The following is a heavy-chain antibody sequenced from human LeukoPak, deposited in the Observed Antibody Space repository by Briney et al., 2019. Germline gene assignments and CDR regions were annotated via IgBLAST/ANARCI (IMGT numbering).Heavy chain of an antibody. Sequence: PSETLSLTCTVSGGSISSGDYYWNWIRQPPGKGLEWIGYSYSSGSTYYNPSLKSRVTISLDTSKNQFSLKLSSVTAADTAVYYCARDPSSIDIAVAGPDAFDIWGQGTMVTVSS. V-gene: IGHV4-30-4*01. CDR3: ARDPSSIDIAVAGPDAFDI. CDR1: GGSISSGDYY. D-gene: IGHD6-19*01. CDR2: SYSSGST. J-gene: IGHJ3*02.